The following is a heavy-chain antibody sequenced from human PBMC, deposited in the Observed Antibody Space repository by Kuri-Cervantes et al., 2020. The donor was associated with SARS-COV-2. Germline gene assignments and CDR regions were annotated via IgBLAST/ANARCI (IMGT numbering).Heavy chain of an antibody. CDR3: ARVAGEGPIYYYYMDV. CDR1: GFTFSSYS. Sequence: GESLKISCAASGFTFSSYSMTWIRQAPGKGLEWVSNIGPSGTTKYYADSVKGRFTISRDNAKNSLYLQMNSLRAEDTAVYFCARVAGEGPIYYYYMDVWGKGTTVTVSS. V-gene: IGHV3-48*04. D-gene: IGHD2-21*01. J-gene: IGHJ6*03. CDR2: IGPSGTTK.